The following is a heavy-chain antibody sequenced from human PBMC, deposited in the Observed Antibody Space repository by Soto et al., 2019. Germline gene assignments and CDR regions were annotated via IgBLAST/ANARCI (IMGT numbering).Heavy chain of an antibody. CDR1: GFTFRDYG. D-gene: IGHD6-19*01. V-gene: IGHV3-33*01. J-gene: IGHJ5*01. CDR3: ARPYSSNSNWFDP. Sequence: PGGSLRLSCAASGFTFRDYGMHWVRQAPGKGLDWVAALRDDADDTYYADSVKGRFTISRDNSKNTLYLQMNSLRVEDTAVYYCARPYSSNSNWFDPWGQGTLVTVSS. CDR2: LRDDADDT.